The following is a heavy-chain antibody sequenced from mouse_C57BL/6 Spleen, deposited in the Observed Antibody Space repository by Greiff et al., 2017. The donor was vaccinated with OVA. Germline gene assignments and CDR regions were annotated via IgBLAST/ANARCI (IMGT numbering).Heavy chain of an antibody. CDR2: ISSGSSTI. Sequence: EVMLVESGGGLVKPGGSLKLSCAASGFTFSDYGMHWVRQAPEKGLEWVAYISSGSSTIYYADTVKGRFTISRDNAKNTLFLQMTSLRSEDTAMYYCAKPTTVVASYYAMDYWGQGTSVTVSS. CDR3: AKPTTVVASYYAMDY. D-gene: IGHD1-1*01. V-gene: IGHV5-17*01. CDR1: GFTFSDYG. J-gene: IGHJ4*01.